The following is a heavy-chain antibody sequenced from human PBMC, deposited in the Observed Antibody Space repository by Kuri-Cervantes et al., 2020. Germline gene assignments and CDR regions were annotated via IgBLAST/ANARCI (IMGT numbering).Heavy chain of an antibody. D-gene: IGHD6-13*01. V-gene: IGHV4-34*01. CDR2: INHSGST. J-gene: IGHJ3*02. CDR1: GGSFSGYY. Sequence: SQTLSLTCAVYGGSFSGYYWSWIRQSPGKGLEWIGEINHSGSTNYNPSLKSRVTISVDTSKNQFSLKLSSVTAADTAVYYCARDSGIVAANDAFDIWGQGTMVTVSS. CDR3: ARDSGIVAANDAFDI.